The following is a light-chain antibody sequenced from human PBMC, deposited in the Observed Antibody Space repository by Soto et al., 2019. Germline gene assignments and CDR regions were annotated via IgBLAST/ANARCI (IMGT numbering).Light chain of an antibody. CDR3: ASWDDSLNGRV. J-gene: IGLJ2*01. V-gene: IGLV1-47*01. Sequence: QSVLTQPPSASGTPGQRVTISCSGSSSNIGSKYVYWYQQLPGTAPKLLIYRNNQRPSGVPDRFSGSKSGTSASLAISGLRSEDEADYYCASWDDSLNGRVFGGGTKVPS. CDR1: SSNIGSKY. CDR2: RNN.